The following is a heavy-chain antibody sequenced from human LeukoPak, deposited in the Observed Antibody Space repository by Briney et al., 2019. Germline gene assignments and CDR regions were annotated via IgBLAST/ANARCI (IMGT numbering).Heavy chain of an antibody. V-gene: IGHV4-59*08. Sequence: SETLSLTCTVSGGSISSYYWSWFRQPPGKGLEWIGYIYYSGSTNYNPSLKSRVTISVDTSKNQFSLKLSSVTAADTAVYYCARPLITMVRGVIITYDAFDIWGQGTMVTVSS. CDR1: GGSISSYY. J-gene: IGHJ3*02. CDR3: ARPLITMVRGVIITYDAFDI. D-gene: IGHD3-10*01. CDR2: IYYSGST.